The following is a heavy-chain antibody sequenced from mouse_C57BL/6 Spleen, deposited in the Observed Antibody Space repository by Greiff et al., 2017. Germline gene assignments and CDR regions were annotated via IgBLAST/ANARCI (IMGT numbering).Heavy chain of an antibody. D-gene: IGHD1-1*01. CDR2: IYPGSGNT. CDR3: ARVGYGSTHYFDY. CDR1: GYSFTSYY. J-gene: IGHJ2*01. Sequence: QVQLKESGPELVKPGASVKISCKASGYSFTSYYIHWVKQRPGQGLEWIGWIYPGSGNTKYNEKFKGKATLTADTSSSTAYMQLSSLTSEDSAVYYCARVGYGSTHYFDYWGQGTTLTVSS. V-gene: IGHV1-66*01.